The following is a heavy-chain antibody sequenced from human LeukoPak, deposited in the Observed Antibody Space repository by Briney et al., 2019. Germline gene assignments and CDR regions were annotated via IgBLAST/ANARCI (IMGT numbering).Heavy chain of an antibody. D-gene: IGHD3-10*01. CDR1: GYTFTSLD. Sequence: GASVKVSCKTSGYTFTSLDINWVRQATGQGLEWMGWINPNSGNRGYAQQFQGRVTITRDTSIRTAYMELTNLRSEDTALYYCARLFGSGSNYFDYWGHGVLVTVSS. V-gene: IGHV1-8*03. CDR2: INPNSGNR. CDR3: ARLFGSGSNYFDY. J-gene: IGHJ4*01.